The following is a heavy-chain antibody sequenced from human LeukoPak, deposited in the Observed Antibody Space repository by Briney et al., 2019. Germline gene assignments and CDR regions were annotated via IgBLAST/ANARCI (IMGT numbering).Heavy chain of an antibody. CDR2: INPNSGGT. CDR1: GYTFTGYY. CDR3: ARDAMVRGVIRAMGH. D-gene: IGHD3-10*01. Sequence: GSVKVSCKASGYTFTGYYMHWVRQAPGQGLEWMGWINPNSGGTNYAQKFQGRVTMTRDTSISTAYMELSRLRSDDTAVYYCARDAMVRGVIRAMGHWGQGTLVTVSS. V-gene: IGHV1-2*02. J-gene: IGHJ4*02.